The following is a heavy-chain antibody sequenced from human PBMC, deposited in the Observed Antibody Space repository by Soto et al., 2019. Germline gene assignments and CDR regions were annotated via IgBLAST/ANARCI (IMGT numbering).Heavy chain of an antibody. J-gene: IGHJ6*02. CDR1: GGTFSSYA. V-gene: IGHV1-69*01. CDR3: ARDPLAYCGGDCPEDYYYGMDV. D-gene: IGHD2-21*02. Sequence: QVQLVQSGAEVKKPGSSVKVSCKASGGTFSSYAISWVRQAPGQGLEWMGGIIPLFGTANYAQKFQGRVTITADESTSTAYMELSSLRSEDTAVYYCARDPLAYCGGDCPEDYYYGMDVWGQGTTVTVSS. CDR2: IIPLFGTA.